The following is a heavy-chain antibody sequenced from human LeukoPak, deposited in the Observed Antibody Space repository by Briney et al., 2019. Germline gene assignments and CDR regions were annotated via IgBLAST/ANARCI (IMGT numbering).Heavy chain of an antibody. D-gene: IGHD5-24*01. CDR1: GDPVWSYY. V-gene: IGHV4-59*02. J-gene: IGHJ4*02. CDR3: ARGAYADRTGYNLDS. CDR2: VFFGGQT. Sequence: PSETLSLTCSVSGDPVWSYYWTWVRQPPEKGLEWIGYVFFGGQTNYNPSVKSRVTISLDTSGSQFSLNLTSVTAADSAMYYCARGAYADRTGYNLDSWGQGTLVIVSS.